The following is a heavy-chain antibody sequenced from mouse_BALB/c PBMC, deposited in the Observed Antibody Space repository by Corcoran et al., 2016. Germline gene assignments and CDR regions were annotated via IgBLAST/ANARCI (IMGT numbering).Heavy chain of an antibody. V-gene: IGHV9-3-1*01. CDR3: ARLSSWSFDV. J-gene: IGHJ1*01. Sequence: QIQLVQSGPELKKPGETVKISCKASGYIFTKYGMNWVKQAPGKGLKWMGWINTQTGEPTYADDFKGRFAFSLETSASTAYLQINNLKNEDTSTYFCARLSSWSFDVWGAGTTVTVSS. CDR1: GYIFTKYG. CDR2: INTQTGEP.